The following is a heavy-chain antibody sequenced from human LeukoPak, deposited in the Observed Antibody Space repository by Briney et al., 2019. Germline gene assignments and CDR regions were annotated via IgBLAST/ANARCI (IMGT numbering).Heavy chain of an antibody. J-gene: IGHJ6*02. CDR1: GFTYSGSW. CDR2: IKPEEREQ. Sequence: GGALRLSCLASGFTYSGSWMSWVRQARGKGLEWVANIKPEEREQYYVGSVNGRFSISRDKTKSSVSLQMTSLRAEDTGVYNCLWAMDVWGQGTTVTVSS. CDR3: LWAMDV. V-gene: IGHV3-7*01. D-gene: IGHD3-10*01.